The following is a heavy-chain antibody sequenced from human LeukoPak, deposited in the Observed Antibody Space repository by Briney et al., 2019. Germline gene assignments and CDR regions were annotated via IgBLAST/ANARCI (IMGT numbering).Heavy chain of an antibody. Sequence: GGSLRLSCAASGFSFTSYEMNWVRQAPGMGLEWVSYISSSGTTIHYADSVKGRFTISRDNAKSSLYLDMNSLRAEDTAIYYCARRMLRENYFDHWGQGTLVTVSS. CDR1: GFSFTSYE. J-gene: IGHJ4*02. V-gene: IGHV3-48*03. CDR3: ARRMLRENYFDH. CDR2: ISSSGTTI. D-gene: IGHD3-10*01.